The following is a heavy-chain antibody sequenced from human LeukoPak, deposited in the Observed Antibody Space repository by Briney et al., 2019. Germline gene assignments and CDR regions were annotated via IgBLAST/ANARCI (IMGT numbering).Heavy chain of an antibody. Sequence: PGGSLRLSCAASGVTFSNYSMNWVRQAPGKGLEWVAVISYDGSNKYYADSVKGRFTISRDNSKNTLYLQMNSLRAEDTAVYYCAKDQVAVAGKAFFDYWGQGTLVTVSS. D-gene: IGHD6-19*01. CDR3: AKDQVAVAGKAFFDY. CDR1: GVTFSNYS. CDR2: ISYDGSNK. V-gene: IGHV3-30*18. J-gene: IGHJ4*02.